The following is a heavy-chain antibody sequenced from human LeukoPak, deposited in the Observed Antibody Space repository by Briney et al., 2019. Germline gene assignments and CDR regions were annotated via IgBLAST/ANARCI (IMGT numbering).Heavy chain of an antibody. CDR1: GTSISAYS. Sequence: PSETLSLTCTVSGTSISAYSWSWIRQPPGKGLEWIGCIHYSGNTHCNPSLESRVTLSVDTSKNQFSLKLSSVTAADTAVYYCARHGRESRYFDWLLYYIDHWGQGALVTVSS. CDR2: IHYSGNT. D-gene: IGHD3-9*01. V-gene: IGHV4-59*08. J-gene: IGHJ4*02. CDR3: ARHGRESRYFDWLLYYIDH.